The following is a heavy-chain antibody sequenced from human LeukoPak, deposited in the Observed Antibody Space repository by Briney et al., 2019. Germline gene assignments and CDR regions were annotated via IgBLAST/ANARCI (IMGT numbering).Heavy chain of an antibody. V-gene: IGHV3-7*01. CDR1: GFTFMSYW. CDR2: IKQDGSEK. Sequence: GGSLRLSCAASGFTFMSYWMSWVRQAPGKGLEWVANIKQDGSEKYYVDSVKGRCTISRDNAKNSLYLQMNSLRAEDTAVYYCARGRSGNPWGQGTLVTVSS. J-gene: IGHJ5*02. CDR3: ARGRSGNP. D-gene: IGHD3-3*01.